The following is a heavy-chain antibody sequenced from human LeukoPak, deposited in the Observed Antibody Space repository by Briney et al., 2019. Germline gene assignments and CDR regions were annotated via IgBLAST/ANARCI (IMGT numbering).Heavy chain of an antibody. CDR1: GYTLTSYW. V-gene: IGHV5-51*01. CDR2: INPYDSDT. Sequence: GESLKISCKVSGYTLTSYWIGWARQMPGKGPEWMAIINPYDSDTRYSPSSQGQVIISVDRSITTAYLQWSSLEASDSAMYYCAITSYSSNWEYFWGQGTLVTVSS. J-gene: IGHJ4*02. CDR3: AITSYSSNWEYF. D-gene: IGHD4-11*01.